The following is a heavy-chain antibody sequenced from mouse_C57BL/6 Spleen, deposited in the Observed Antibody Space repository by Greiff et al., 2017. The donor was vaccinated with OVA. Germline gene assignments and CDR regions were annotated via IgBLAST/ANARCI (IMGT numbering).Heavy chain of an antibody. CDR2: IDPENGDT. V-gene: IGHV14-4*01. D-gene: IGHD3-2*02. Sequence: EVQLQQSGAELVRPGASVKLSCTASGFNIKDDYMHWVKQRPEQGLEWIGWIDPENGDTEYASKFQGKATITADTSSNTAYLQLSSLTSEDTAVYYCTTEVSSGSWGQGTLVTVSA. J-gene: IGHJ3*01. CDR3: TTEVSSGS. CDR1: GFNIKDDY.